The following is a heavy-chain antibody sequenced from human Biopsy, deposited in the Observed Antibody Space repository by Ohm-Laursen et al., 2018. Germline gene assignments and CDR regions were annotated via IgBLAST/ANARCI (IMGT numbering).Heavy chain of an antibody. CDR1: GFTFDDHA. Sequence: SLRLSCTASGFTFDDHAMHWVRQPPGKGLEWVSGISWNSDKIGYVDSVKGRFTISRDNAKNSLYLQLNSLRAEDTAVYYCARAGYSSGYDYWGQGTLVTVSS. D-gene: IGHD3-22*01. CDR3: ARAGYSSGYDY. J-gene: IGHJ4*02. V-gene: IGHV3-9*01. CDR2: ISWNSDKI.